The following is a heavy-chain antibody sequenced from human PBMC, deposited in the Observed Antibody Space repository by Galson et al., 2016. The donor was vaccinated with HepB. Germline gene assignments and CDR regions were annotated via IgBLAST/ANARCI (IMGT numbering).Heavy chain of an antibody. CDR2: IKSKTDGETT. CDR1: GFTFSNAW. D-gene: IGHD5-12*01. J-gene: IGHJ6*02. CDR3: STDSGYDRNSYYYYYGMDV. Sequence: SLRLSCAASGFTFSNAWMSWVRQAPGKGLEWVGRIKSKTDGETTDYAAPVKGRFTISRDDSKNTLYLQMNSLETEDTAVYYCSTDSGYDRNSYYYYYGMDVWGQGTTVTVSS. V-gene: IGHV3-15*01.